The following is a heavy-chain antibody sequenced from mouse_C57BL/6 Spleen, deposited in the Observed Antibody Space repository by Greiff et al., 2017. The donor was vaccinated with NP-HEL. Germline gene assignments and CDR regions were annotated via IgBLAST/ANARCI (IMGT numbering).Heavy chain of an antibody. Sequence: EVKVVESGGGLVKPGGSLKLSCAASGFTFSDYGMHWVRQAPEKGLEWVAYISSGSSTIYYADTVKGRFTISRDNAKNTLFLQMTSLRSEDTAMYYCARRAQGAMDYWGQGTSVTVSS. D-gene: IGHD3-2*02. J-gene: IGHJ4*01. CDR1: GFTFSDYG. V-gene: IGHV5-17*01. CDR2: ISSGSSTI. CDR3: ARRAQGAMDY.